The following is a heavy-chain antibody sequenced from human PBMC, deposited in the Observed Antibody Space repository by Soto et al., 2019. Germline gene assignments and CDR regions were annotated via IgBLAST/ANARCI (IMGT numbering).Heavy chain of an antibody. V-gene: IGHV3-23*01. J-gene: IGHJ4*02. CDR3: ARLITSSVDY. Sequence: EVQLLDSGGGLVQPWGSLRLSCVASGFTFSIYNMNWVRQAPGKWLELVSVITGSGDYTKYADSVKGRFTISRDNSKNTLYLHMNILRDEDTAVYFCARLITSSVDYGGQGTLVTVSS. D-gene: IGHD1-20*01. CDR1: GFTFSIYN. CDR2: ITGSGDYT.